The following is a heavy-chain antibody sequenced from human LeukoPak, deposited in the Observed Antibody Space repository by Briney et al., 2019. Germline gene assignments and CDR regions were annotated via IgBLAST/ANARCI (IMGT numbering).Heavy chain of an antibody. CDR1: GYTFTGYY. CDR3: ARARGTVTNSAFDI. V-gene: IGHV1-2*02. D-gene: IGHD4-17*01. J-gene: IGHJ3*02. Sequence: ASVKVSCKASGYTFTGYYMHWVRQAPGQGLEWMGWINPNSGGTNYAQKFQSRVTMTRDTSISTAYMELSRPRSDDTAVYYCARARGTVTNSAFDIWGQGTMVTVS. CDR2: INPNSGGT.